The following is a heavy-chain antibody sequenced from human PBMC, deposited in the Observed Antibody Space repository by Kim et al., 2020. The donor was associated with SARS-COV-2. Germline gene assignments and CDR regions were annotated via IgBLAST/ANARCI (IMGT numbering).Heavy chain of an antibody. Sequence: GGSLRLSCAASGFTFSSYWMHWVRQAPGKGLVWVSRINSDGSSTSYADFVKGRFTISRDNAKNTLYLQMNSLRAEDTAVYYCARYCSSTSCYNWSQGTPVTVSS. J-gene: IGHJ4*02. CDR1: GFTFSSYW. CDR2: INSDGSST. D-gene: IGHD2-2*02. V-gene: IGHV3-74*01. CDR3: ARYCSSTSCYN.